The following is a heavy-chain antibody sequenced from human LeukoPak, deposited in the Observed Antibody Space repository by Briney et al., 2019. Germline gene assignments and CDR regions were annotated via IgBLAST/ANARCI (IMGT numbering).Heavy chain of an antibody. J-gene: IGHJ3*02. CDR1: GGSISSYY. CDR3: ARWNYYDSSGYLAPDAFDI. Sequence: SETLSLTCTVSGGSISSYYWSWIRQPPGKGLEWIGYIYYSGSTNYNPSLKSRVTISVDKSKNQFSLKLSSVTAADTAVYYCARWNYYDSSGYLAPDAFDIWGQGTMVTVSS. CDR2: IYYSGST. D-gene: IGHD3-22*01. V-gene: IGHV4-59*12.